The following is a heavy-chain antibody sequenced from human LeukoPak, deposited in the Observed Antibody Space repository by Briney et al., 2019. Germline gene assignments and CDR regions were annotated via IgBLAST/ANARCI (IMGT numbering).Heavy chain of an antibody. CDR1: GFIVSRIY. CDR2: IYSGGAT. V-gene: IGHV3-53*01. CDR3: ARASTIGAAGLLDS. Sequence: GGSLRLSCAASGFIVSRIYMNWVRQAPGKGLEWVSVIYSGGATFYADSVKARFTISRDNSKNTLDLQMNNLRVEDTAVYYGARASTIGAAGLLDSWGQGTLVPVSS. D-gene: IGHD6-13*01. J-gene: IGHJ4*02.